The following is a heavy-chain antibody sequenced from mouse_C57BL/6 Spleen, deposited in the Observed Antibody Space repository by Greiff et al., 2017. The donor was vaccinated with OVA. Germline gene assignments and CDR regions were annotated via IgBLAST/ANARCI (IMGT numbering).Heavy chain of an antibody. CDR3: ASTWRDAMDY. J-gene: IGHJ4*01. V-gene: IGHV1-18*01. CDR2: INPNNGGT. CDR1: GYTFTDYN. Sequence: EVKLQESGPELVKPGASVKIPCKASGYTFTDYNMDWVKQSHGQSLEWIGDINPNNGGTIYNQKFKGKATLTVGKSSSTAYMELRSLTSEDTADYYCASTWRDAMDYWGQGTSVTVSS.